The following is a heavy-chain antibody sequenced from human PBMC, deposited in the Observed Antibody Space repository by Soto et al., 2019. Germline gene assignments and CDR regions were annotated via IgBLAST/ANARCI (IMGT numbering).Heavy chain of an antibody. CDR1: GYTFTSYD. CDR3: ARGRDWNYLNYYYYYMDV. V-gene: IGHV1-8*01. D-gene: IGHD1-7*01. J-gene: IGHJ6*03. Sequence: ASVKVSCKASGYTFTSYDINWVRQATGQGLVWMVWMNPNSGNTGYAQKFQGRVTMTRNTSISTAYMELSSLRSEDTALYYCARGRDWNYLNYYYYYMDVWGKGTTVTVSS. CDR2: MNPNSGNT.